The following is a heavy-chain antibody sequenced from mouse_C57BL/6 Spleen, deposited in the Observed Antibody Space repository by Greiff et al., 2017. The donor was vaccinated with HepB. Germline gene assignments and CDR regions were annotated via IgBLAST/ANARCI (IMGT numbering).Heavy chain of an antibody. J-gene: IGHJ1*03. CDR3: AKTDGNYWYFDV. CDR1: GFSLTSYG. CDR2: IWRGGST. V-gene: IGHV2-5*01. D-gene: IGHD2-1*01. Sequence: VQLVESGPGLVQPSQSLSITCTVSGFSLTSYGVHWVRQSPGKGLEWLGVIWRGGSTDYNAAFMSRLSITKDNSKSHVFFKMNSLQADDTAIYYCAKTDGNYWYFDVWGTGTTVTVSS.